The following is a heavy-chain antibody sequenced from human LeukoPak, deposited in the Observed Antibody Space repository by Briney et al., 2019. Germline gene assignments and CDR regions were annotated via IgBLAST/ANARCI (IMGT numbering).Heavy chain of an antibody. D-gene: IGHD2-2*01. J-gene: IGHJ5*02. Sequence: NSSETLSLTCAVYGGSFSGYYWTWIRQPPGKGLEWIGEINHSGSTNYNPSLKSRVTISVDTSKNQFSLKLSSVTAADTAVYYCARRGYCSSTSCYEYWFDPWGQGTLVTVSS. CDR3: ARRGYCSSTSCYEYWFDP. CDR2: INHSGST. CDR1: GGSFSGYY. V-gene: IGHV4-34*01.